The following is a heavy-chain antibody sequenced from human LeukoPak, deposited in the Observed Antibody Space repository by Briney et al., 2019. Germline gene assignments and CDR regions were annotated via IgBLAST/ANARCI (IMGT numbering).Heavy chain of an antibody. J-gene: IGHJ5*02. D-gene: IGHD3-16*01. V-gene: IGHV3-74*01. CDR1: GFTFSNYW. CDR2: INSDGINT. CDR3: ERDLGKYYDTSDNWFDP. Sequence: PGGSLRLSCAASGFTFSNYWMHWVRQAPGKGLVWVSRINSDGINTSYADSVKGRFTISRDNAKNTLNLQMNSLRAEDTAVYYCERDLGKYYDTSDNWFDPWGKETLVTVS.